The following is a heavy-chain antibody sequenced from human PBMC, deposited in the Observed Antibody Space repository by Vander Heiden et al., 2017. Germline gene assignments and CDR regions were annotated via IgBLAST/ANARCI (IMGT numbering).Heavy chain of an antibody. J-gene: IGHJ4*02. V-gene: IGHV3-21*01. D-gene: IGHD3-10*01. CDR3: ARDMYYDGSGNYGD. CDR2: ISSSSSYI. Sequence: EVQLVESGGGLVNPGGSLRRSGAASAFTFSSYSMNWVRQAPGKGLEWVSSISSSSSYIYYADALKGRFTISRDNAKNSLYLQMKSLRADDTAVYYCARDMYYDGSGNYGDWGQGTLVTVSS. CDR1: AFTFSSYS.